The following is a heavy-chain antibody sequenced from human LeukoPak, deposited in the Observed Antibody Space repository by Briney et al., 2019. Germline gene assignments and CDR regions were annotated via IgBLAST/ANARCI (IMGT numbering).Heavy chain of an antibody. CDR2: IGTAGDT. J-gene: IGHJ4*02. CDR3: ARVAGRVYRSGSYSPFDY. V-gene: IGHV3-13*01. D-gene: IGHD3-10*01. Sequence: GGSLRLSCSASGFTSSSYDMPWVRQATGKGLEWVSAIGTAGDTYYPGSVKGRFTIARENAKNSLYLQMDSLRAGDTAVYYCARVAGRVYRSGSYSPFDYWGQGTLVTVSS. CDR1: GFTSSSYD.